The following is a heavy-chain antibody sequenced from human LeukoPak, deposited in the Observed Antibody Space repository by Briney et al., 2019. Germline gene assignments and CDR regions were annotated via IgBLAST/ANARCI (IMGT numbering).Heavy chain of an antibody. V-gene: IGHV7-4-1*04. CDR3: AGGPGPVGY. Sequence: GASVKVSCKASGYTFSSYPLNWLRQAPGQGLEWIGWITTNTGSPMYAQGFTGRFVFSLDTSVNMAYLQISSLKAEDTAVYYCAGGPGPVGYWGQGTLVTVSS. J-gene: IGHJ4*02. D-gene: IGHD2-2*01. CDR1: GYTFSSYP. CDR2: ITTNTGSP.